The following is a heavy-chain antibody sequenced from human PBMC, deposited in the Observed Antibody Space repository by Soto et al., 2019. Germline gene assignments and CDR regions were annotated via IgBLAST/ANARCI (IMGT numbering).Heavy chain of an antibody. V-gene: IGHV1-46*01. CDR3: ARPLIGNTVDL. J-gene: IGHJ3*01. CDR2: VHPSRGTA. CDR1: GYTFINYF. Sequence: QAQLLQSGAEMKKPGASVKVSCKASGYTFINYFIHWVRQAPGQGLEWIGIVHPSRGTADYAQKFEGRVTLTTDMSTRTVYMDLSNLRSEDTAVYYCARPLIGNTVDLWGQGTTVSVSS. D-gene: IGHD1-7*01.